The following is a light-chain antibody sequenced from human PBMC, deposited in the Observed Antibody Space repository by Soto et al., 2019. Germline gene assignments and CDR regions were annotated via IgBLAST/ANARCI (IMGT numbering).Light chain of an antibody. J-gene: IGKJ2*01. V-gene: IGKV3-11*01. CDR2: DAF. CDR3: QQRSNWSPPLT. Sequence: NFLTQSPATLSLSPGERATLSCRASQSVGIYLAWYQQKPGQAPRLLIYDAFQRATGIPARFSGSGYGTDFNLTISSLEPEDFAVYYCQQRSNWSPPLTCGPGTKVEMK. CDR1: QSVGIY.